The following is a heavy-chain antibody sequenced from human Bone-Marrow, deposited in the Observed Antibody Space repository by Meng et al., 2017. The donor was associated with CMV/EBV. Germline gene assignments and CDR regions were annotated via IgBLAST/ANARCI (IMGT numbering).Heavy chain of an antibody. CDR3: ARDNRGSLLP. Sequence: GESLKISCAASGFTFSSYAMSWVRQAPGKGLEWVSAIGTAGDTYYPGSVKGRFNISRENHKNSLYPQMNSLRDGDTAVDYRARDNRGSLLPWGQGTLVTVSS. CDR2: IGTAGDT. D-gene: IGHD1-26*01. V-gene: IGHV3-13*01. CDR1: GFTFSSYA. J-gene: IGHJ5*02.